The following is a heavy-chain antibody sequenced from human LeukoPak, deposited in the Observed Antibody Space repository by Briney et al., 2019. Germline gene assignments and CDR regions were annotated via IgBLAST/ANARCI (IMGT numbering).Heavy chain of an antibody. J-gene: IGHJ4*02. V-gene: IGHV4-59*07. D-gene: IGHD3-16*01. CDR2: IYDSGST. CDR3: ARSRDAYILGH. Sequence: PSDTLSLIRTVSGDSISGYYWTWIRQPSGKGLEWIGYIYDSGSTNQNTSRKSRVTISLNTTKTQSPLKLNSVTTAATAEYYCARSRDAYILGHWGQGILVTVSS. CDR1: GDSISGYY.